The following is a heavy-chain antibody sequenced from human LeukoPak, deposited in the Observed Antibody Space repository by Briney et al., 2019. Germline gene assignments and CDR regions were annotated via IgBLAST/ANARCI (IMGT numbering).Heavy chain of an antibody. CDR1: GGSFSGYY. D-gene: IGHD5-24*01. Sequence: SETLSLTCAVYGGSFSGYYWSWIRQPPGKGLEWIGSIYYSGSTYYNPSLKSRVTISVDTSKNQFSLKLSSVTAADTAVYYCARHFPGRDGYKGNFDYWGQGTLVTVSS. J-gene: IGHJ4*02. V-gene: IGHV4-34*01. CDR3: ARHFPGRDGYKGNFDY. CDR2: IYYSGST.